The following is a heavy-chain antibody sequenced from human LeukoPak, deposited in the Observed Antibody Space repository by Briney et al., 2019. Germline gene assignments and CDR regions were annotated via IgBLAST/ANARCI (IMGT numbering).Heavy chain of an antibody. CDR3: ARGQWDGEGYYFDY. D-gene: IGHD2-21*01. J-gene: IGHJ4*02. CDR1: GYTFTGYD. CDR2: MNPNSGNT. Sequence: ASVKVSCKASGYTFTGYDINWVRQATGQGLEWMGWMNPNSGNTGYAQKFQGRVTMTRNTSISTAYMELSSLRSEDTAVYYCARGQWDGEGYYFDYWGQGTLVTVSS. V-gene: IGHV1-8*01.